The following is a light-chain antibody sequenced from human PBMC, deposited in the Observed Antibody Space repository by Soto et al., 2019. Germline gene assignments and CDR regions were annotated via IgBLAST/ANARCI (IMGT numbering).Light chain of an antibody. J-gene: IGKJ1*01. CDR2: GAS. CDR1: QSVSSN. Sequence: EIVMTQSPATLSVSPGERATLSCRASQSVSSNLAWYQQKPGQAPRLLIYGASTRATGIPARFSGSGSGTEFTVTTSSLQSEDFPVYYCQKYNNWPRTFRQGTTVDIK. CDR3: QKYNNWPRT. V-gene: IGKV3-15*01.